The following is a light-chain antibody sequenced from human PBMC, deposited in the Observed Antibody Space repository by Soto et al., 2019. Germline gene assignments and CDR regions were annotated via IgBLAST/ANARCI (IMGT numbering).Light chain of an antibody. CDR3: CSYAGSSTTYV. V-gene: IGLV2-23*01. CDR1: SSDVGGYNL. Sequence: QSALTQPASVSGSPGQSITISCTGTSSDVGGYNLVSWYQQHPGKAPKLMIFEGSKRPSGVTNRFSGSKSGNTASLTISGLQAEDAADYYCCSYAGSSTTYVCGHGTKVTV. CDR2: EGS. J-gene: IGLJ1*01.